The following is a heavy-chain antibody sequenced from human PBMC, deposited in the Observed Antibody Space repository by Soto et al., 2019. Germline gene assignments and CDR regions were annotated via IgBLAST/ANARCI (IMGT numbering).Heavy chain of an antibody. CDR1: GFTFSSYA. D-gene: IGHD3-3*01. CDR3: AKARAQYYDFWSGYPVDY. V-gene: IGHV3-23*01. CDR2: ISGSGGNT. Sequence: SLRLSCAASGFTFSSYAMSWVRQAPGKGLEWVSAISGSGGNTYYADSEKGRFTNSRDNSKNTLYLQMNSLRAEDTAVYFCAKARAQYYDFWSGYPVDYWGQGTLVTVSS. J-gene: IGHJ4*02.